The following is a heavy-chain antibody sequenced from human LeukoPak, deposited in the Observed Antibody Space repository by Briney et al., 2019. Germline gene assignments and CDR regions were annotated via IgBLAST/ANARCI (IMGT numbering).Heavy chain of an antibody. CDR3: AREGNKYFDY. CDR2: IWYGGSNK. Sequence: GRSLRLSCAASGFTFSSYGMHWVRQAPGKGLEWVAVIWYGGSNKYYADSVKGRFTISRDNSKNTLYLQMNSLRAEDTAVYYCAREGNKYFDYWGQGTLVTVSS. J-gene: IGHJ4*02. D-gene: IGHD2/OR15-2a*01. V-gene: IGHV3-33*08. CDR1: GFTFSSYG.